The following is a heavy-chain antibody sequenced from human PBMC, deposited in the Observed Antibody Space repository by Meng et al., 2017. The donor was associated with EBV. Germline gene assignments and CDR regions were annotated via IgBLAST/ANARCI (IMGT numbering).Heavy chain of an antibody. Sequence: QVQLVQSAAEVKKPGSSVKVSCKTSGGSFRNYAISWVRQAPGQGLEWLGGFLPTLGAPNYAQKFHGRVTITADESTSTHYMDLSSLRSEDTAVYYCASESGRGYTPDYWGQGTRVTVSS. J-gene: IGHJ4*02. V-gene: IGHV1-69*01. CDR1: GGSFRNYA. CDR2: FLPTLGAP. CDR3: ASESGRGYTPDY. D-gene: IGHD3-10*01.